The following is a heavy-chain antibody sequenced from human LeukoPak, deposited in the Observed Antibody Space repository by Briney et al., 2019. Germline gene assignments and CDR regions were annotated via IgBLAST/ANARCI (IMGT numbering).Heavy chain of an antibody. CDR1: GASISSGDYY. CDR3: ARGRGVPYYYDSSGYYPADY. Sequence: SETLSLTCTVSGASISSGDYYWSWIRQPPGRGLECIGHIYYSGSTYYNPSLKSRVTISVDTSKNQFSLKLSSVTAADTAVYYCARGRGVPYYYDSSGYYPADYWGQGTLVTVSS. J-gene: IGHJ4*02. CDR2: IYYSGST. D-gene: IGHD3-22*01. V-gene: IGHV4-30-4*01.